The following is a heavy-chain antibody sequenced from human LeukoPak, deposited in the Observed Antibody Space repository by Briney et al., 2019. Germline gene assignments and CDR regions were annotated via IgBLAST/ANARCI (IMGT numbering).Heavy chain of an antibody. V-gene: IGHV1-18*01. Sequence: ASVKVSCKASGYTFTSYGISWVRQAPGQGLEWMGWISAYNGNTNYAQKLQGRVTMTTDTSTSTAYMELRSLRSDDTAVYYCARETLHRQTWGGYTIDYWGQGTLVTVSS. J-gene: IGHJ4*02. CDR1: GYTFTSYG. CDR3: ARETLHRQTWGGYTIDY. D-gene: IGHD3-3*01. CDR2: ISAYNGNT.